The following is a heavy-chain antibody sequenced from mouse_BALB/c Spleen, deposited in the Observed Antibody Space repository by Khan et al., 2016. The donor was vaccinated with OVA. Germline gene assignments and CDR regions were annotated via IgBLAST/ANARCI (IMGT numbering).Heavy chain of an antibody. CDR1: GYKFTDYA. CDR2: ISTYSGNT. V-gene: IGHV1S137*01. CDR3: ARPAYDGYYDY. Sequence: QVQLQQPGPELVRPGVSVKISCKGSGYKFTDYAMYWVKQSHEKSLEWIGLISTYSGNTNYNQKFRGKATMTVDKASSTAYMELARLTAEDSAMYYCARPAYDGYYDYWGQGTTLTVSS. J-gene: IGHJ2*01. D-gene: IGHD2-3*01.